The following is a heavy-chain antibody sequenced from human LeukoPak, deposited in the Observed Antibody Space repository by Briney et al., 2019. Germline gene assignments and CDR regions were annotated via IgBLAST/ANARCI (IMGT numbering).Heavy chain of an antibody. CDR1: GFTFSSYS. J-gene: IGHJ4*02. D-gene: IGHD2-2*01. CDR3: ARESDRGCSSTSCPRDY. V-gene: IGHV3-21*01. Sequence: PRGSLALSCATSGFTFSSYSMNWFRQAPGKGLEWVSSISRDSNYIYHADSVRGRFTTSRDNAKNSLYLQMDSLRAEDRAVYFCARESDRGCSSTSCPRDYWGQGILVTISS. CDR2: ISRDSNYI.